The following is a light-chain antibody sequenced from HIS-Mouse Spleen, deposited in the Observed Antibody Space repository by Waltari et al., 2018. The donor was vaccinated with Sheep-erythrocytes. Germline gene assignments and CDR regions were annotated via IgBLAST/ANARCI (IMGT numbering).Light chain of an antibody. CDR2: EDS. J-gene: IGLJ3*02. CDR1: ALPKKY. CDR3: YSTDSSGNHWV. V-gene: IGLV3-10*01. Sequence: SYELTQPPSVSVSPGQPARITCAGAALPKKYAYWYQQKSGPAPVLVIYEDSKRPSGIPERFSGSSSGTMATLTISGAQVEDEADYYCYSTDSSGNHWVFGGGTKLTVL.